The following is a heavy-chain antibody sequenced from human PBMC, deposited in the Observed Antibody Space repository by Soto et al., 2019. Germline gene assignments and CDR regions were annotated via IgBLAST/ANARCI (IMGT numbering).Heavy chain of an antibody. CDR1: GGSISTSSYY. J-gene: IGHJ4*02. CDR3: ARHYNSGFTMIRN. Sequence: PSETLSLTCTVSGGSISTSSYYWGWIRQPPGKGLEWIGYIYYSGNTYYNPSLKSRVTISVDTSKNQFSLKLSSVTAADTAVYYCARHYNSGFTMIRNLGQGILVTVSS. V-gene: IGHV4-39*01. CDR2: IYYSGNT. D-gene: IGHD3-10*01.